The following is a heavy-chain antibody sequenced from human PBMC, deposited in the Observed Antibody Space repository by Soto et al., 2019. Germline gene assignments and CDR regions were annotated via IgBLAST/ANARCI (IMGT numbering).Heavy chain of an antibody. CDR2: ISGSGGST. V-gene: IGHV3-23*01. CDR1: GFTFSSYA. Sequence: EVQLLESGGGLVQPGGSLRLSCAASGFTFSSYAMSWVRQAPGKGLEWVSAISGSGGSTYYADSVKGRFTISRDNSKNTLYLQMNSLRAEDTAVYYCAKDIDGDAPEVVAQIADRGPGFDYWGQGTLVTVSS. J-gene: IGHJ4*02. D-gene: IGHD2-15*01. CDR3: AKDIDGDAPEVVAQIADRGPGFDY.